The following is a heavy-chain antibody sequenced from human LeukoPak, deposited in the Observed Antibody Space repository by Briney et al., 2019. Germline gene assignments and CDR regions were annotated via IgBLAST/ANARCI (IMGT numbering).Heavy chain of an antibody. V-gene: IGHV3-30*01. CDR1: GFTFSSYA. J-gene: IGHJ4*02. Sequence: GGSLRLSCAVSGFTFSSYAMHWVRQAPGKGLEWVAVISYDGSNKYYADSVKGRFTISRDNSKNTLYLQMNSLRAEDTAVYYCARAQPLDYYDSSGYYSEYYFDYWGQGTLVTVSS. D-gene: IGHD3-22*01. CDR2: ISYDGSNK. CDR3: ARAQPLDYYDSSGYYSEYYFDY.